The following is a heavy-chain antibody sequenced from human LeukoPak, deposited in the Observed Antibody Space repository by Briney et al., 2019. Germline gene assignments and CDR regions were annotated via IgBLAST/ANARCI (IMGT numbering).Heavy chain of an antibody. Sequence: PGGSLRLSCAASGFTFSSYSMSWVRQAPGKGREWVSAISRSGGSTYYADSVQGRLTNSRDNSTHTMYMKMNSLRAEATAVYYCATSGSSYGPHKTFPIDYWGQGTLVTVSS. V-gene: IGHV3-23*01. CDR3: ATSGSSYGPHKTFPIDY. CDR2: ISRSGGST. J-gene: IGHJ4*02. D-gene: IGHD1-26*01. CDR1: GFTFSSYS.